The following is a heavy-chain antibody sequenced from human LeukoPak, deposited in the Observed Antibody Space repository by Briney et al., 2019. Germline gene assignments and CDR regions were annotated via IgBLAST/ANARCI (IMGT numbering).Heavy chain of an antibody. J-gene: IGHJ4*02. V-gene: IGHV4-34*01. D-gene: IGHD1-14*01. CDR1: GGSFSRYY. CDR3: ARGDGITAFY. Sequence: PSETLSLTCAVYGGSFSRYYWTWMRQTPGKGLEWIGKTTQSARTNYNPSLKSRVTISVDTSKNQFSLNVNSVTAADTAVYYCARGDGITAFYWGQGTLVTVS. CDR2: TTQSART.